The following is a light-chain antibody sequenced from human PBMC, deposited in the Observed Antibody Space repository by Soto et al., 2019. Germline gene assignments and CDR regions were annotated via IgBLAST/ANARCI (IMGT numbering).Light chain of an antibody. CDR3: QQSYSNPKT. CDR2: AAS. CDR1: QSISNY. V-gene: IGKV1-39*01. J-gene: IGKJ1*01. Sequence: DIQMTQSPSSLSASVGDRVTITCRASQSISNYLNWYQQKPGEAPHLLIYAASTLQSGVPSRFSGSGSGTDFTLTISTLQTEDFATYYCQQSYSNPKTFGQGTKVDIK.